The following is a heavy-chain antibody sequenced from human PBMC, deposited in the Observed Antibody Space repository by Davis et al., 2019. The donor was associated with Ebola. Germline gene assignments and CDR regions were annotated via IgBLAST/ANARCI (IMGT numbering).Heavy chain of an antibody. Sequence: PGGSLRLSCAASGFTFSSYSMNWVRQAPGKGLEWVSAISGSGGSTYYADSVKGRFTISRDNSRNTLYLQMNSLRAEDTAVYYCAKVVVVVAANYFDYWGQGTLVTVSS. CDR3: AKVVVVVAANYFDY. D-gene: IGHD2-15*01. J-gene: IGHJ4*02. CDR2: ISGSGGST. CDR1: GFTFSSYS. V-gene: IGHV3-23*01.